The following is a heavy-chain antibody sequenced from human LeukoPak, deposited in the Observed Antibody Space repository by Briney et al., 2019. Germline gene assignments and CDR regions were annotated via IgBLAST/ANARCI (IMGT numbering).Heavy chain of an antibody. D-gene: IGHD3-3*01. CDR1: GFTFSSYW. Sequence: GGSLRLSCAASGFTFSSYWMHWVRQAPGKGLVWVSRINSDGSSTSYADSVKGRFTISRDNAKNTLYLQMNSLRAEDTAVYYCAKGLLWSGYAYYNYYMDVWGKGTTVTVSS. V-gene: IGHV3-74*01. J-gene: IGHJ6*03. CDR3: AKGLLWSGYAYYNYYMDV. CDR2: INSDGSST.